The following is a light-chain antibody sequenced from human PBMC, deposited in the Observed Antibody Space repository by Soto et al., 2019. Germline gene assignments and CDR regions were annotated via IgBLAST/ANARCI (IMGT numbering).Light chain of an antibody. CDR1: SSNIGSNY. CDR3: AAWDDSLSPHVV. CDR2: RNN. Sequence: QSVLTQPPSASGTPGQRVTISCSGSSSNIGSNYVYWYQQLPGTAPKLLIYRNNQRPSGVPDRFSGSKSGTSASPAISGLRSEDEADYYCAAWDDSLSPHVVFGGGTKLTVL. J-gene: IGLJ2*01. V-gene: IGLV1-47*01.